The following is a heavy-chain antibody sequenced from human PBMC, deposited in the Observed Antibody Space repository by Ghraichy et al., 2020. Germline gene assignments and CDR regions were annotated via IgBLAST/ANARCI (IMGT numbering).Heavy chain of an antibody. Sequence: VANIKQDGSEKYYVDSVKGRFSISRDNAKNSLYLQVNSLRAEDTAVYYCARRYGSMSYRAYYFDYWG. V-gene: IGHV3-7*04. CDR3: ARRYGSMSYRAYYFDY. D-gene: IGHD3-10*01. CDR2: IKQDGSEK. J-gene: IGHJ4*01.